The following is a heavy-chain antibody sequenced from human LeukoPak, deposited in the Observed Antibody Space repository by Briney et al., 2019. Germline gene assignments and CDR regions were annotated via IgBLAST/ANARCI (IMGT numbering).Heavy chain of an antibody. CDR3: AREKGRYSSSGDFAYY. CDR1: GYTFTSYD. CDR2: MNPNSGNT. Sequence: ASVKVSCKASGYTFTSYDINWVRQATGQGLEWMGWMNPNSGNTGYAQKLQGRVTMTTDTSTSTAYMELRSLRSDDTAVYYCAREKGRYSSSGDFAYYWGQGTLVTVSS. J-gene: IGHJ4*02. D-gene: IGHD6-6*01. V-gene: IGHV1-8*02.